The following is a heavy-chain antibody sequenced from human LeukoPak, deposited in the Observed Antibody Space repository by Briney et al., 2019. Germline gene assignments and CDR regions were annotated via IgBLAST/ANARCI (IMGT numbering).Heavy chain of an antibody. CDR1: LDSTTSNF. CDR3: AREILGGFNPGAY. J-gene: IGHJ4*02. Sequence: PSETLSLTCTVSLDSTTSNFWSWVRQPPGKGLEWIGEIRRSGSPNYNPSLQSRVTISIDRSRNQIALELSSVTAADTAVYYCAREILGGFNPGAYWGQGTLVTVSS. V-gene: IGHV4-4*02. CDR2: IRRSGSP. D-gene: IGHD1-14*01.